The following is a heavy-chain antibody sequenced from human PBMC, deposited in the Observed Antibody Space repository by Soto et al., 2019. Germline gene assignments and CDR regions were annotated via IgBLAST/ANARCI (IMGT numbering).Heavy chain of an antibody. CDR1: GGYISSGGYY. Sequence: SETLSLTCPVSGGYISSGGYYWSWIRQHPGKGLEWIGYIYYSGSTYYNPSLKSRVTISVDTSKNQFSLKLSSVTAADTAVYYCAASCVGCGGFNYYGMDVWGQGTTVTVSS. CDR3: AASCVGCGGFNYYGMDV. J-gene: IGHJ6*02. CDR2: IYYSGST. V-gene: IGHV4-31*03. D-gene: IGHD2-21*01.